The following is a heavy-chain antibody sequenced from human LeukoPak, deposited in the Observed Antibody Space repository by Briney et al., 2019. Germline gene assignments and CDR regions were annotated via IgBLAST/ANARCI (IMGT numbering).Heavy chain of an antibody. CDR3: ARDPYSGSYGVWGWEEYFQH. Sequence: ASVKVSCKASGYTFTSYYMHWVRQAPGQGLEWMGIINPSGGSTSYTQKFQGRVTMTRDTFTSTVYMELRSLRSDDTAVYYCARDPYSGSYGVWGWEEYFQHWGQGTLVTVSS. CDR2: INPSGGST. CDR1: GYTFTSYY. V-gene: IGHV1-46*01. D-gene: IGHD1-26*01. J-gene: IGHJ1*01.